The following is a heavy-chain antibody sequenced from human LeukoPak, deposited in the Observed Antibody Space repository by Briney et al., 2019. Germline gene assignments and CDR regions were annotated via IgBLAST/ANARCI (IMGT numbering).Heavy chain of an antibody. J-gene: IGHJ4*02. CDR1: GGSISSSSYY. D-gene: IGHD1-1*01. CDR3: ARAGNWDPSYYFDY. Sequence: SETLSLTCTVSGGSISSSSYYWGWIRQPPGKGLEWIGTIYYSGSTYYNPSLKSRVTISVDTSKNQFSLKLSSVTAADTAVYYCARAGNWDPSYYFDYWGQGTLVTVSS. V-gene: IGHV4-39*07. CDR2: IYYSGST.